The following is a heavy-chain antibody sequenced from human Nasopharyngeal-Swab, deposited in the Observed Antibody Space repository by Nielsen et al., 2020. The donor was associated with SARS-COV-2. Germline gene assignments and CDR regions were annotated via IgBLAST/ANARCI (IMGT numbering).Heavy chain of an antibody. J-gene: IGHJ6*02. Sequence: WIRQPPGKGLEWVSGISWNSGSIGYADSVKGRFTISRDNAKNSLYLQMNSLRAEDTALYYCVKVVAAHYYYYGMDVWGQGTTVTVSS. V-gene: IGHV3-9*01. CDR2: ISWNSGSI. D-gene: IGHD2-15*01. CDR3: VKVVAAHYYYYGMDV.